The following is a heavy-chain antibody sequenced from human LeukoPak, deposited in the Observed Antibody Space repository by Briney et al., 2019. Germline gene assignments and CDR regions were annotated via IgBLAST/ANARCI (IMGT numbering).Heavy chain of an antibody. J-gene: IGHJ6*03. CDR1: GYTLTELS. CDR3: ARNPSTSIRYYYYYMDV. CDR2: FDPEDGET. V-gene: IGHV1-24*01. D-gene: IGHD1-14*01. Sequence: ASVKVSCKVSGYTLTELSMHWLRQAPGKGLEWMGGFDPEDGETIYAQKFQGRVTMTEDTSTDTAYMELSSLRSEDTAVYYCARNPSTSIRYYYYYMDVWGKGTTVTVSS.